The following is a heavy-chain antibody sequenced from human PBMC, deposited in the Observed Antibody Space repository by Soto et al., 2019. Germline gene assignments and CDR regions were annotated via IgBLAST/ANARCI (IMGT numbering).Heavy chain of an antibody. CDR3: AKESSRFFDWLAKPAHYFDS. CDR2: ISGSGDSP. V-gene: IGHV3-23*01. CDR1: GFTFSRSA. D-gene: IGHD3-9*01. Sequence: EVLLLESGGGLVQPGGSLTVSCEASGFTFSRSAMSWVRQAPGKGLEWVSGISGSGDSPSYADSVLGRFTISRDNYKDTVYLVMDSLRADDTAVYYCAKESSRFFDWLAKPAHYFDSWGQGTLVSVSS. J-gene: IGHJ4*02.